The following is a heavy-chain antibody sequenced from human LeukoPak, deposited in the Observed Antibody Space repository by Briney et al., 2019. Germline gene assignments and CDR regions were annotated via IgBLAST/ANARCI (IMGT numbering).Heavy chain of an antibody. CDR3: ARGRLLWFGELLPFDY. CDR2: INHSGST. CDR1: GGSFSGYY. Sequence: SETLSLTCAVYGGSFSGYYWSWIRQPPGKVLEWIGEINHSGSTNYNPSLKSRVTISVDTSKNQFSLKLSSVTAADTAVYYCARGRLLWFGELLPFDYWGQGTLVTVSS. J-gene: IGHJ4*02. D-gene: IGHD3-10*01. V-gene: IGHV4-34*01.